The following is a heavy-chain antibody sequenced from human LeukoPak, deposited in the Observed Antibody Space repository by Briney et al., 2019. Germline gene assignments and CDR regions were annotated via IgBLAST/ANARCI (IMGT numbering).Heavy chain of an antibody. V-gene: IGHV3-30*02. CDR1: GFTFSSYG. CDR2: IRYDGSNK. J-gene: IGHJ4*02. D-gene: IGHD5-18*01. Sequence: GGSLRLTCAASGFTFSSYGMHWVRQAPGKGLEWVAFIRYDGSNKYYADSVKGRFTISRDNSKNTLYLQMNSLRAEDTAVYYCAQDLNTAMVDGDYWGQGTLVTVSS. CDR3: AQDLNTAMVDGDY.